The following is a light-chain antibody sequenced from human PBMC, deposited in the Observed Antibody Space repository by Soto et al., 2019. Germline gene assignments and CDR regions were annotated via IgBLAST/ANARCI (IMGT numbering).Light chain of an antibody. CDR2: GAS. J-gene: IGKJ1*01. V-gene: IGKV3-15*01. Sequence: EVVMTQSPATLSLSPGERATLSCRASQNVNANLAWYQQKPGQAPRLLIHGASTRATGIPARFSCGGFGTECILTISSLQSEDFAVYYCQQYNTWLWTFGQGTKVEGK. CDR1: QNVNAN. CDR3: QQYNTWLWT.